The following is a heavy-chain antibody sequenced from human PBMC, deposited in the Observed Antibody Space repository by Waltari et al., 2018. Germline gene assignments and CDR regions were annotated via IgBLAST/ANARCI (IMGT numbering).Heavy chain of an antibody. J-gene: IGHJ4*02. CDR1: GYTFTSYG. V-gene: IGHV1-18*01. CDR2: ISAYNGNT. CDR3: ARLRGGDSSSWYSDY. Sequence: QVQLVQSGAEVKKPGASVKVSCTASGYTFTSYGISWVRPAPGQGLEWMGWISAYNGNTNYAQKLQGRVTMTTDTSTSTAYMELRSLRSDDTAVYYCARLRGGDSSSWYSDYWGQGTLVTVSS. D-gene: IGHD6-13*01.